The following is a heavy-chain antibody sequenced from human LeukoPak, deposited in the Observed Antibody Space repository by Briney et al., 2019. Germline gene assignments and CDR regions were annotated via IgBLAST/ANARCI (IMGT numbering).Heavy chain of an antibody. D-gene: IGHD3-22*01. J-gene: IGHJ4*02. CDR3: ARDSWITMTYYFDY. V-gene: IGHV4-34*01. CDR1: GGSFSGYY. Sequence: SETLSLTCAVYGGSFSGYYWSWIRQPPGKGLEWIGEINHSGSTNYNPSLKSRVTISVDTSKNQFSLKLSSVIPGDTAVYYCARDSWITMTYYFDYWGQGTLVTVSS. CDR2: INHSGST.